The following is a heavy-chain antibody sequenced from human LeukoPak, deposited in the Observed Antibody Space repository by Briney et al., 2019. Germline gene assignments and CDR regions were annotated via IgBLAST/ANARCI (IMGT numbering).Heavy chain of an antibody. CDR3: AKTTYYDFRSDYPEYYFDY. V-gene: IGHV3-23*01. CDR1: GFTFGNYW. CDR2: ISGSGGST. D-gene: IGHD3-3*01. Sequence: GGSLRLSCAASGFTFGNYWMHWVRQAPGKGLEWVSAISGSGGSTYYADSVKGRFTISRDNSKNTLYLQMNSLRAEDTAVYYCAKTTYYDFRSDYPEYYFDYWGQGTLVTVSS. J-gene: IGHJ4*02.